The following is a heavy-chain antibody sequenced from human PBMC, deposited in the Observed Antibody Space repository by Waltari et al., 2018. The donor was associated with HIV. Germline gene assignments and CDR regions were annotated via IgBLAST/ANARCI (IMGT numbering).Heavy chain of an antibody. D-gene: IGHD3-10*01. Sequence: EVQLVQSGGGLIKPGGSLRLSCAASGFSVSSYWMHWVRQPPGKGLVWVSLINIDGMRIDYADPVGGRFTISRDSAKNTLSLQMNSLTGEDTAVYYCSRDTFGEYDYWGQGTLVTVSS. J-gene: IGHJ4*02. CDR2: INIDGMRI. CDR3: SRDTFGEYDY. CDR1: GFSVSSYW. V-gene: IGHV3-74*01.